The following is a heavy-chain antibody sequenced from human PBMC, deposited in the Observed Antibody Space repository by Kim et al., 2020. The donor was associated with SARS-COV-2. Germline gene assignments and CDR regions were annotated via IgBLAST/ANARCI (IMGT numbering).Heavy chain of an antibody. D-gene: IGHD3-3*01. J-gene: IGHJ3*02. CDR3: PRWSYYDFWSGYYHGAFDI. CDR2: INHSGST. CDR1: GGSFSGYY. Sequence: SETLSLTCAVYGGSFSGYYWSWIRRPPGKGLEWIGEINHSGSTNYNPSLKSRVTISVDTSKNQFSLKLSSVTAADTAVYYCPRWSYYDFWSGYYHGAFDIWGQGTMVTVSS. V-gene: IGHV4-34*01.